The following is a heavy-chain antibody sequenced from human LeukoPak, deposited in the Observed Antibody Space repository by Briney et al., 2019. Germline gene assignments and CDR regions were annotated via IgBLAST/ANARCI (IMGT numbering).Heavy chain of an antibody. CDR2: LHYSGST. CDR3: ASGPGVEYPFDY. D-gene: IGHD2-2*01. V-gene: IGHV4-59*01. Sequence: SETLSLTCTVSGGSISSYYWSWIRQPAGKGLEWIGSLHYSGSTNYNPSLKSRVTISVDTSKNQFSLQLSSVTAADTAVYYCASGPGVEYPFDYWGQGTLVTVSS. CDR1: GGSISSYY. J-gene: IGHJ4*02.